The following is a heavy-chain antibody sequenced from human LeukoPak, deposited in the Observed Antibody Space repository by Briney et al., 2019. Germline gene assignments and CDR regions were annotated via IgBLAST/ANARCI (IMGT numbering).Heavy chain of an antibody. Sequence: SETLSLTCTVSGGSISSSSYYWGWIRQPPGKGLEWIGSIYYSGSTYYNPSLKSRVTISVDTSKNQFSLKLSSVTAADTAVYYCARVTMVRGVNYWGQGTLVTVSS. V-gene: IGHV4-39*07. D-gene: IGHD3-10*01. CDR1: GGSISSSSYY. J-gene: IGHJ4*02. CDR2: IYYSGST. CDR3: ARVTMVRGVNY.